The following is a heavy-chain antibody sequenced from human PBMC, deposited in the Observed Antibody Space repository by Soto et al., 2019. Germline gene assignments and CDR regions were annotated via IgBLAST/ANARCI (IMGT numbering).Heavy chain of an antibody. D-gene: IGHD3-3*01. CDR2: IYNGGSP. CDR1: GGSISTDY. Sequence: QVQLQESGPGLVKASETLSLTCTVSGGSISTDYWSWIRQPPGKRLEYIGFIYNGGSPNYSPSLESRVTISPATAKNQFSLTLSSVTAADTAVYYCARGEWFLRGYGMDVWGRGTTVTVS. J-gene: IGHJ6*02. V-gene: IGHV4-59*01. CDR3: ARGEWFLRGYGMDV.